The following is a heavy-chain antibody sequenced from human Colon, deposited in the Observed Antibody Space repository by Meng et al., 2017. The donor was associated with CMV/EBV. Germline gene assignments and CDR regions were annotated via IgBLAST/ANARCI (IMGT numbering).Heavy chain of an antibody. Sequence: QVWVGESGEGVVQPGWVLTLSRVASGFTFTNYAMHWVRQAPGKGLEWVAFVRQDGSEIQYGESVKGRFIIYRDNSKNTLFLQMKGLRVEDTAVYYCVRDSSASFYDNEYFRHWGQGTLVTVSS. J-gene: IGHJ1*01. V-gene: IGHV3-30*02. CDR2: VRQDGSEI. D-gene: IGHD3-22*01. CDR1: GFTFTNYA. CDR3: VRDSSASFYDNEYFRH.